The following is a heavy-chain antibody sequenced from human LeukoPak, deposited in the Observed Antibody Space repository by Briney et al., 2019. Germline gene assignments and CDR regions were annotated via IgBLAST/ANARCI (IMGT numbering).Heavy chain of an antibody. D-gene: IGHD3-16*02. J-gene: IGHJ5*02. CDR2: MNPNSGNT. V-gene: IGHV1-8*01. CDR1: GYTFITYD. CDR3: ARGATYDYVWGSYRYTFFGWFDP. Sequence: AASVKVSFKASGYTFITYDINWVRRAPGQGLEWMGWMNPNSGNTGYAQKFQGRVTMTRNTSISTAYLELSSLRSEDTAVYYCARGATYDYVWGSYRYTFFGWFDPWGQGTLVTVSS.